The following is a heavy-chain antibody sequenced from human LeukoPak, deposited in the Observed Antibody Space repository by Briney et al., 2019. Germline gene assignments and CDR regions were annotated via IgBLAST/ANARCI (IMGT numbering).Heavy chain of an antibody. D-gene: IGHD2-8*02. CDR2: ISYDGSNK. Sequence: GGSLRLSCAASGFTFSSYAMHWVRQAPGKGLEWVAVISYDGSNKYYADSVKGRFTISRDYSKNTLYLQMNSLRAEDTAVYYCAREEGLVLDYWGQGTLVAVSS. CDR1: GFTFSSYA. CDR3: AREEGLVLDY. J-gene: IGHJ4*02. V-gene: IGHV3-30-3*01.